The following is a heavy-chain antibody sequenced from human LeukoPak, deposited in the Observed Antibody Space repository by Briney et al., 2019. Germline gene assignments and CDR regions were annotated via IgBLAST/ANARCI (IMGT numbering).Heavy chain of an antibody. D-gene: IGHD4-11*01. CDR1: GFTFTSYS. CDR3: ARDDYPHYGMDV. V-gene: IGHV3-21*01. CDR2: ISSSSSYI. J-gene: IGHJ6*02. Sequence: GGSLRLSRAASGFTFTSYSINWVRQAPGKGLEWVSSISSSSSYIYYADSVKGRFTISRDNAKNSLYLQMNGLRAEDTAVYYCARDDYPHYGMDVWGQGTTVTVSS.